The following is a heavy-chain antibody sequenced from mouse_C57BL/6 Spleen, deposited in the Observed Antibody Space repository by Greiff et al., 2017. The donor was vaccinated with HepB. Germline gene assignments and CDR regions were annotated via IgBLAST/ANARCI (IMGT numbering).Heavy chain of an antibody. CDR1: GYTFTSYD. Sequence: QVQLKESGPELVKPGASVKLSCKASGYTFTSYDINWVKQRPGQGLEWIGWIYPRDGSTKYNEKFKGKATLTVDTSSSTAYMELHSLTSEDSAVYFCARQGGDYYGSSLYAMDYWGQGTSVTVSS. D-gene: IGHD1-1*01. CDR2: IYPRDGST. V-gene: IGHV1-85*01. CDR3: ARQGGDYYGSSLYAMDY. J-gene: IGHJ4*01.